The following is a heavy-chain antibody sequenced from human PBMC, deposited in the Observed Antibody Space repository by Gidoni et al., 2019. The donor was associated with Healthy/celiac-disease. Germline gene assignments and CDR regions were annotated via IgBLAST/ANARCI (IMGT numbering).Heavy chain of an antibody. CDR3: AKDRTSNYYYMDV. CDR2: ISWNSGSI. Sequence: EVQLVESGGGLVQPGRSLRLSCAASGFTFDDYAMHWVRQAPGKGLEWVSGISWNSGSIGYADSVKGRFTISRDNAKNSLYLQMNSLRAEDTALYYCAKDRTSNYYYMDVWGKGTTVTVSS. V-gene: IGHV3-9*01. D-gene: IGHD1-1*01. CDR1: GFTFDDYA. J-gene: IGHJ6*03.